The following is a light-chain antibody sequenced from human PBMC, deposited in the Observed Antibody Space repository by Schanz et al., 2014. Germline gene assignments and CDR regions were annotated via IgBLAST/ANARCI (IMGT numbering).Light chain of an antibody. CDR1: SSDVGGYNY. CDR2: DVS. CDR3: CSYAGSNNLL. V-gene: IGLV2-11*01. Sequence: QSALTQPRSVSGSPGQSVTISCTGTSSDVGGYNYVSWYQLHPGKAPKLMIYDVSKRPSGVPDRFSGSKSGNTASLTISGLQAEDEADYYCCSYAGSNNLLFGGGTKLTVL. J-gene: IGLJ2*01.